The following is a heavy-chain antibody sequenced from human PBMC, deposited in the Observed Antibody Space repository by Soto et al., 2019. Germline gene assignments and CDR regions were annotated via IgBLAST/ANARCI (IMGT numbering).Heavy chain of an antibody. CDR3: ARETGVRIAAAGRVYNWFDP. CDR2: INPSGGST. V-gene: IGHV1-46*01. J-gene: IGHJ5*02. Sequence: VASVKVSCKASGYTFTSYYMHWVRQAPGQGLEWMGIINPSGGSTSYAQKFQGRVTMTRDTSTSTVYMELSSLRSEDTAVYYCARETGVRIAAAGRVYNWFDPWGQGTLVTVSS. D-gene: IGHD6-13*01. CDR1: GYTFTSYY.